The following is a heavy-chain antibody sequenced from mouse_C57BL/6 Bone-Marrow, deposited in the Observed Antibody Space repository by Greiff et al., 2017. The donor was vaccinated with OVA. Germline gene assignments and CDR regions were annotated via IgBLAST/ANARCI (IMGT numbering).Heavy chain of an antibody. CDR1: GYSITSGYY. Sequence: DVKLQESGPGLVKPSQSLSLTCSVTGYSITSGYYWNWIRQFPGNKLEWMGYISYDGSNNYNPSLKNRISITRDTSKNQFFLKLNSVTTEDTATYYCARGITTAYWYFDVWGTGTTVTVSS. J-gene: IGHJ1*03. D-gene: IGHD1-2*01. CDR2: ISYDGSN. V-gene: IGHV3-6*01. CDR3: ARGITTAYWYFDV.